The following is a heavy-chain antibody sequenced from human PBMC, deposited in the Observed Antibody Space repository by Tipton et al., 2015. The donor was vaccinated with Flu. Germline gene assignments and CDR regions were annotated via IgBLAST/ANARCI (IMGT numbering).Heavy chain of an antibody. Sequence: LRLSCAVYGGSFSGYYWSWIRQPPGKGLEWIGEINHSGSTNYNPSLKSRVTISVDTSKNQFSLKLSSVTAADTAVYYCARALRSAAGRYYMDVWGKGTTVTVSS. V-gene: IGHV4-34*01. CDR3: ARALRSAAGRYYMDV. CDR1: GGSFSGYY. D-gene: IGHD6-13*01. CDR2: INHSGST. J-gene: IGHJ6*03.